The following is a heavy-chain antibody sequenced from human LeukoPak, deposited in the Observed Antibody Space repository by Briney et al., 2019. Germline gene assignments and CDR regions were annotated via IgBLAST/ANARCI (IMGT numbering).Heavy chain of an antibody. CDR3: ARDTVAGPIDY. D-gene: IGHD6-19*01. Sequence: EASVKVSCKASGYTLTSYGISWVRQAPGQGLEWMGWISAYNGNTNYAQKLQGRVTMTTDTSTSTAYMELRSLRSDDTAVYYCARDTVAGPIDYWGQGTLVTVSS. CDR1: GYTLTSYG. V-gene: IGHV1-18*01. CDR2: ISAYNGNT. J-gene: IGHJ4*02.